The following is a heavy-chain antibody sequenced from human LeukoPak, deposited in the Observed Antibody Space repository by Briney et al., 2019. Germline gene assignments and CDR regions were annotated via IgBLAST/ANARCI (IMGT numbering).Heavy chain of an antibody. CDR2: ISVYSGNT. CDR3: ARDPGSDYHFDY. CDR1: GYTFNSYG. V-gene: IGHV1-18*01. J-gene: IGHJ4*02. D-gene: IGHD4-17*01. Sequence: ASVKVSCKASGYTFNSYGISWVRQAPGQGLEWMGWISVYSGNTNYAQKLQGRVTMTTDTSTSTTYMELRSLRSDDTAVYYCARDPGSDYHFDYWGQGTQVTVSS.